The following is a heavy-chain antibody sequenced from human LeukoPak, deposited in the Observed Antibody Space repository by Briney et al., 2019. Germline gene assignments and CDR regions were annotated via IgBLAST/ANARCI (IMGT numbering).Heavy chain of an antibody. CDR2: INHSGST. CDR3: ARDYGDYRDYFDY. CDR1: GGSFSGYY. Sequence: SETLSLTCAVYGGSFSGYYWSWIRQPPGKGLEWIGEINHSGSTNYNPSLKSRVTISVDTSKNQFSLKLSSVTAADTAVYYCARDYGDYRDYFDYWGQGTLVTVSS. D-gene: IGHD4-17*01. J-gene: IGHJ4*02. V-gene: IGHV4-34*01.